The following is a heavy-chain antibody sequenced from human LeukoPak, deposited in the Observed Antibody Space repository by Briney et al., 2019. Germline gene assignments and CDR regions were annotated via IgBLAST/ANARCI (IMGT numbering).Heavy chain of an antibody. CDR3: AKKWSGDYDSSDVNDAFDI. Sequence: GGSLRLSCAASGFTFSDYAMHWVRQAPGKGLEWVTFIQYDGTNKYYADSVKGRFTISRDNSKNTLYLQMNSLRPEDTAVYYCAKKWSGDYDSSDVNDAFDIWGQGTMVTVSS. CDR1: GFTFSDYA. V-gene: IGHV3-30*02. J-gene: IGHJ3*02. CDR2: IQYDGTNK. D-gene: IGHD3-22*01.